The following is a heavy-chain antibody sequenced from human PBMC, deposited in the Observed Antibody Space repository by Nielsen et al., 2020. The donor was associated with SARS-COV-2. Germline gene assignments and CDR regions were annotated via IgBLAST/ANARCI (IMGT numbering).Heavy chain of an antibody. CDR1: GYTFTSYA. J-gene: IGHJ4*02. CDR2: INAGNGNT. V-gene: IGHV1-3*01. D-gene: IGHD5-12*01. CDR3: AKDGYSGYDSYYFDY. Sequence: ASVKVSCKASGYTFTSYAMHWVRQAPGQRLEWMGWINAGNGNTKYSQKFQGRVTITRDTSASTAYMELSSLRAEDTAVYYCAKDGYSGYDSYYFDYWGQGTLVTVSS.